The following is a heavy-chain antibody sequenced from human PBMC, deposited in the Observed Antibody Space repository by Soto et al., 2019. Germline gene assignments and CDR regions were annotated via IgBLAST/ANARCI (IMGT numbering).Heavy chain of an antibody. CDR1: GYTFTGYY. V-gene: IGHV1-2*04. Sequence: ASVKVSCKASGYTFTGYYMHWVGQAPGQGLEWMGWINPNSGGTAYAQKFHGWVTMTRYTSISTAYMELSRLRSDDTAVYFCEREIRGVAAAGHYYYYGMDVWGQGTTVTVSS. CDR3: EREIRGVAAAGHYYYYGMDV. CDR2: INPNSGGT. J-gene: IGHJ6*02. D-gene: IGHD6-13*01.